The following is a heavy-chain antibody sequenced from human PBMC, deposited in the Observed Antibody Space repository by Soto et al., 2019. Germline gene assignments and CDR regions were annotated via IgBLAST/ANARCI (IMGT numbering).Heavy chain of an antibody. D-gene: IGHD6-13*01. CDR2: ISAYNGST. J-gene: IGHJ4*02. CDR3: ARLGYLSFPDY. Sequence: ASVKVSCKTSGYTFTSYGISWVRQAPGQGLEWMGWISAYNGSTNYAQNFQGRVTMTTDTSTSTAYMELRSLRSDDTAVYYCARLGYLSFPDYWGQGTLVTVSS. V-gene: IGHV1-18*04. CDR1: GYTFTSYG.